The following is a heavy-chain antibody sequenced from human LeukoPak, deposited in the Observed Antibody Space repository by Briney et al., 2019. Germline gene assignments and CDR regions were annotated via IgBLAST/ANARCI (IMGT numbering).Heavy chain of an antibody. CDR2: ISYDGSNK. Sequence: GSLRLSCAASGFTFSSYAMHWVRQAPGKGLEWVAVISYDGSNKYYADSVKGRFTISRDNSKNTLYLQMNSLRAEDTAVYYCAREEGGCSSSWFDPWGQGTLVTVSS. V-gene: IGHV3-30-3*01. CDR3: AREEGGCSSSWFDP. CDR1: GFTFSSYA. J-gene: IGHJ5*02. D-gene: IGHD6-13*01.